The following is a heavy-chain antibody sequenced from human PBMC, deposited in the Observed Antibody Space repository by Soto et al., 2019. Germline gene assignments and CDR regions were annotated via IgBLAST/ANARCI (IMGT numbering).Heavy chain of an antibody. CDR3: ARSIVVVTALDY. D-gene: IGHD2-21*02. J-gene: IGHJ4*02. CDR2: INAGNGNT. Sequence: GASVKVSCKASGYSFTSYAIHWMRQAPGQRLEWMGWINAGNGNTKYSQKFQGRVTITRDTSASTAYMELSSLRSEDTAVYYCARSIVVVTALDYWGQGTLVTAPQ. CDR1: GYSFTSYA. V-gene: IGHV1-3*01.